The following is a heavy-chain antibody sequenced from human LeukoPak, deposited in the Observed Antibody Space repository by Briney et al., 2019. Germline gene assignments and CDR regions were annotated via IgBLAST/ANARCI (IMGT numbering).Heavy chain of an antibody. CDR3: ARQYLAGDRGDWFDP. D-gene: IGHD6-19*01. Sequence: PSETLSLTCTVSGGSISSYCWSWIRQPAGKGLEWIGRIYTSGSTNYNPSLKSRVTISVDTSKNQFSLKLSSVTAADTAVYYCARQYLAGDRGDWFDPWGQGTLVTVSS. CDR2: IYTSGST. J-gene: IGHJ5*02. CDR1: GGSISSYC. V-gene: IGHV4-4*07.